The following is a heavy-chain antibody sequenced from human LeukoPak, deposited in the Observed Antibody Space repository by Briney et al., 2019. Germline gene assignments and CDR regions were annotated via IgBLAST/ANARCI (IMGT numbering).Heavy chain of an antibody. J-gene: IGHJ6*03. D-gene: IGHD2-15*01. CDR3: ARDIVVVVADRLSYEGYMDV. CDR1: GGTFSSYA. CDR2: IIPIFGTA. Sequence: SVKVSCKASGGTFSSYAITWVRQAPGQGLEWMGGIIPIFGTANYAQKFQGRVTITADESTSTAYMELSSLRSEDTAVYYCARDIVVVVADRLSYEGYMDVWGKGTTVTVSS. V-gene: IGHV1-69*13.